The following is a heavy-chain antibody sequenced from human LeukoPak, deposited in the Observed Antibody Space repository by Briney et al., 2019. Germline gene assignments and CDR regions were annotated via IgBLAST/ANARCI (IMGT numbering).Heavy chain of an antibody. CDR1: GGSISSSSYY. J-gene: IGHJ4*02. CDR3: ASPRLRLGELSSNPPFDY. V-gene: IGHV4-39*01. Sequence: SETLSLTCTVSGGSISSSSYYWGWIRQPPGKGLEWIGSIYYSGSTYYNPSLKSRVTVSADTSKNQFSLKLSSVTAADTAVYYCASPRLRLGELSSNPPFDYWGQGTLVTVSS. CDR2: IYYSGST. D-gene: IGHD3-16*02.